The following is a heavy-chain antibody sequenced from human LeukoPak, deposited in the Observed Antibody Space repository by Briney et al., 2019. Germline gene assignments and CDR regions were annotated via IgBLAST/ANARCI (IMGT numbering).Heavy chain of an antibody. J-gene: IGHJ4*02. Sequence: GGSLTLSCTASRFTFSSYGMHWVRQPPAKGLGWVAFIRYDGSGKYYADSVKGRFTISTDNSKNTLYLRIKSLRAEDTAVYYCAKDPSMYDGDYIIRWGQGTLVIVSS. CDR3: AKDPSMYDGDYIIR. CDR1: RFTFSSYG. CDR2: IRYDGSGK. V-gene: IGHV3-30*02. D-gene: IGHD4-17*01.